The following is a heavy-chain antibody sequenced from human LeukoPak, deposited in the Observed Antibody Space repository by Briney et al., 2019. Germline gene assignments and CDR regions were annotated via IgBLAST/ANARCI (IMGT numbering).Heavy chain of an antibody. V-gene: IGHV4-61*02. CDR1: GDSISSGSYY. D-gene: IGHD5-24*01. Sequence: PSQTLSLTCTVSGDSISSGSYYWSWIRQPAGKGLEWIGRIYTSGSTNYNPSLKSRVTISVDTSKNQFSLKLSSVTAADTAVYYCARERDGHNLPDYWGQGTLVTVSS. CDR3: ARERDGHNLPDY. J-gene: IGHJ4*02. CDR2: IYTSGST.